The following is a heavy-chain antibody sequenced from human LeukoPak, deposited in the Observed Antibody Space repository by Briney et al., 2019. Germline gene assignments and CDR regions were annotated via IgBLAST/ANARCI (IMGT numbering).Heavy chain of an antibody. D-gene: IGHD5-18*01. CDR2: FDPEDGET. CDR1: GYTLTELS. J-gene: IGHJ5*02. CDR3: ATYSETAMVSDWFDP. V-gene: IGHV1-24*01. Sequence: ASVKVSCKVSGYTLTELSMHWVRQAPGKGLEWMGGFDPEDGETIYAQKFQGRVTMTEDTSTDTAYMELSSLGSEDTAVYYCATYSETAMVSDWFDPWGQGTLVTVSS.